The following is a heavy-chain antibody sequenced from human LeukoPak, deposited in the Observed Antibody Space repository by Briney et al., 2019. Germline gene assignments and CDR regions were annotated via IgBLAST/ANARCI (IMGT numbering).Heavy chain of an antibody. CDR2: IYYSGST. Sequence: PSETLSLTCTVSGGSISSYYWSCIRQPPGKGLEWIGYIYYSGSTNYNPSLKSRVTISVDTSKNQFSLKLSSVTAADTAVYYCASVGPYYYGSGSYLDPWGQGTLVTVSS. J-gene: IGHJ5*02. V-gene: IGHV4-59*01. CDR1: GGSISSYY. D-gene: IGHD3-10*01. CDR3: ASVGPYYYGSGSYLDP.